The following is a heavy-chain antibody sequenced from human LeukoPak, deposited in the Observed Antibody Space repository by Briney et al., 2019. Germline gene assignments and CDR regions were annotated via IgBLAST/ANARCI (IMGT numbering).Heavy chain of an antibody. D-gene: IGHD6-19*01. CDR1: GFTFSSYS. Sequence: PGGSLRLSCAASGFTFSSYSMNWVRQAPGKGLEWVSSISSSSSYIYYADSVKGRFSISRDNAKNSLYLQMNSLRAEDTAVYYCARDLRVAGAASDYWGQGTLVTVSS. J-gene: IGHJ4*02. CDR2: ISSSSSYI. V-gene: IGHV3-21*01. CDR3: ARDLRVAGAASDY.